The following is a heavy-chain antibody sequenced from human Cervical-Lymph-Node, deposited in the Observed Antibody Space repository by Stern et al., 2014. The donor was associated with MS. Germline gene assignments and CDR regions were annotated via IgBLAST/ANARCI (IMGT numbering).Heavy chain of an antibody. CDR1: GASINSYY. CDR3: ARKALSMDHYFDS. Sequence: QLQESGPGLVKPSETLSLTCTVSGASINSYYWSWIRQSPGRGLEWVGYVFHTGTTNYNPSLKSRVTISLDTSKNQFSLILRSVTAADTAVYYCARKALSMDHYFDSWGQGALVTVSS. D-gene: IGHD2-2*03. V-gene: IGHV4-59*01. CDR2: VFHTGTT. J-gene: IGHJ4*02.